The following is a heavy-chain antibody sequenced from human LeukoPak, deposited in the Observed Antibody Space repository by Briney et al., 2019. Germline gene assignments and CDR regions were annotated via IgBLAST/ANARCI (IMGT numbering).Heavy chain of an antibody. J-gene: IGHJ4*02. V-gene: IGHV3-49*04. CDR1: GFTVSSNY. CDR2: IRSKAYGGTT. D-gene: IGHD3-22*01. Sequence: GGSLRLSCAASGFTVSSNYMSWVRQAPGKGLEWVGFIRSKAYGGTTEYAASVKGRFTISRDDSKSIAYLQMNSLKTEDTAVYYCTRDHRHYYDSSGYYYAIYYWGQGTLVTVSS. CDR3: TRDHRHYYDSSGYYYAIYY.